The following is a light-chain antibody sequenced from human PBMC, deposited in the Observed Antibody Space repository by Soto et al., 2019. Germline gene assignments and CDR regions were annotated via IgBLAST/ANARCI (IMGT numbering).Light chain of an antibody. CDR3: QSYDRSLSGKV. CDR2: GNI. J-gene: IGLJ1*01. V-gene: IGLV1-40*01. Sequence: HSVLTQPPSVSGAPGQRVTISCTGSSSNIGAGYDVHWYQHLPGTAPQLLIYGNINRPSGVPDRFSGSRSGTSASLAISGLQAEDEADCYCQSYDRSLSGKVFGTGTKLTVL. CDR1: SSNIGAGYD.